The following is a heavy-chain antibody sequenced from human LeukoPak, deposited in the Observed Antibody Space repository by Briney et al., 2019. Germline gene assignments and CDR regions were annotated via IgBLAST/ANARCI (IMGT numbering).Heavy chain of an antibody. Sequence: NPSQTLSLTCAVSGGSISSGGYSWSWIRQPPGKGLEWIGYIYHSGSTYYNPSLKSRVTISVDRSKNQFSLKLSSVTAADTAVYYCATNDYDGEYFQHWGQGTLVTVSS. CDR3: ATNDYDGEYFQH. CDR2: IYHSGST. D-gene: IGHD3-16*01. V-gene: IGHV4-30-2*01. CDR1: GGSISSGGYS. J-gene: IGHJ1*01.